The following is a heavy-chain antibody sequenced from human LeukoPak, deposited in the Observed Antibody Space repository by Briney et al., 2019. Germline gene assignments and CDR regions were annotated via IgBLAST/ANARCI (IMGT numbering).Heavy chain of an antibody. J-gene: IGHJ4*02. CDR3: ARVVGSYPYSLDI. D-gene: IGHD1-26*01. CDR2: IYYSGST. Sequence: TSETLSLTCTVSGGSISSYYWSWIRQPPGKGLEWIGYIYYSGSTNYNPSLKSRVTISLDTSKNQFSLKLSSVTAADTAVYHCARVVGSYPYSLDIWGQGTLATVSS. V-gene: IGHV4-59*01. CDR1: GGSISSYY.